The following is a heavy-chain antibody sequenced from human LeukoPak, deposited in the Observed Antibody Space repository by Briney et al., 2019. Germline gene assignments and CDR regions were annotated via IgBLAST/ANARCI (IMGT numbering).Heavy chain of an antibody. CDR1: GFSVSSNY. J-gene: IGHJ4*02. CDR2: IYANGDA. CDR3: AKDLGYCSGGSCYSHSFDY. Sequence: PGGSLRLSCAASGFSVSSNYMSWVRQAPGKGLEWVSVIYANGDAYYADSLQGRFTISRDNSKNTLYLQMNSLRAEDTAVYYCAKDLGYCSGGSCYSHSFDYWGQGTLVTVSS. D-gene: IGHD2-15*01. V-gene: IGHV3-66*01.